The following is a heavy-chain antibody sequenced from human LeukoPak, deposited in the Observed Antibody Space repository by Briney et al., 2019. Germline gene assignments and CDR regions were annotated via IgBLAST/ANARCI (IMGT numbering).Heavy chain of an antibody. CDR2: IYTGGST. J-gene: IGHJ6*03. Sequence: GGSLRLSCAASGFTVSSNYMSWVRQAPGKGLEWVSVIYTGGSTYYSDSVKGRFTISRDNSKNTLYLQMNSLSAEDTAVYYCASAKNYYYYMDVWGKGTTVTVSS. V-gene: IGHV3-53*01. CDR3: ASAKNYYYYMDV. CDR1: GFTVSSNY.